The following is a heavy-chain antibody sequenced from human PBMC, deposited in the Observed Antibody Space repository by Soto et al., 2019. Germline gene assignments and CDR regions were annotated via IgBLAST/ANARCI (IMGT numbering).Heavy chain of an antibody. CDR1: VFTFSSYW. Sequence: PWWSLRLSCSASVFTFSSYWMSWFRQAPGKGLEWVANIKQDGSEKYYVDSVKGRFTISRDNAKNSLYLQMNSLRAEDTAVYYCARDGSAAGYFQHWGQGTLVTVSS. V-gene: IGHV3-7*01. J-gene: IGHJ1*01. CDR3: ARDGSAAGYFQH. D-gene: IGHD6-13*01. CDR2: IKQDGSEK.